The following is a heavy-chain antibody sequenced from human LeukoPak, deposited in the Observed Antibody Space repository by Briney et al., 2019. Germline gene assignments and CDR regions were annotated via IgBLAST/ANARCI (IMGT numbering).Heavy chain of an antibody. CDR1: GFTFSSYA. Sequence: GGSLRLSCAASGFTFSSYAMHWVRQAPGKGLVWVAVISYDGSNKYYADSVKGRFTISRDNSKNTLYLQMNSLRAEDTAVYYCAKWGSSSSEYYFDYWGQGTLVTVSS. CDR2: ISYDGSNK. CDR3: AKWGSSSSEYYFDY. D-gene: IGHD6-6*01. V-gene: IGHV3-30-3*02. J-gene: IGHJ4*02.